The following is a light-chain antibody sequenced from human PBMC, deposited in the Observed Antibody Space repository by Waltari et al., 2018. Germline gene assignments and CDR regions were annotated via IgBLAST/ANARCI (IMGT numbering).Light chain of an antibody. Sequence: DIQMTQSPSSLSASVGDRVTITCRASQRISYWLAGYQQKPGKAPKLLVYKASSLESGVPSRFSGSVSGTEYTLTISSLQPDDFATYYCQQYNTYPATFGQGTKVEIK. CDR2: KAS. V-gene: IGKV1-5*03. CDR3: QQYNTYPAT. CDR1: QRISYW. J-gene: IGKJ2*01.